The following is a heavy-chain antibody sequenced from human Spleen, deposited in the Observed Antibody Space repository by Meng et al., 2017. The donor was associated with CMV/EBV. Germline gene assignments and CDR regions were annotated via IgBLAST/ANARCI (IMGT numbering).Heavy chain of an antibody. Sequence: SETLSLTCTVSGGSISRYYWSWIRQPPGKGLEWIGYIYYSGSTNYNPSLKSRVTISVDTSKNQFSLKLSSVTAADTAVYYCARDFGSNPFYYYYGMDVWGQGTTVTVSS. D-gene: IGHD4-11*01. V-gene: IGHV4-59*01. CDR2: IYYSGST. CDR3: ARDFGSNPFYYYYGMDV. J-gene: IGHJ6*02. CDR1: GGSISRYY.